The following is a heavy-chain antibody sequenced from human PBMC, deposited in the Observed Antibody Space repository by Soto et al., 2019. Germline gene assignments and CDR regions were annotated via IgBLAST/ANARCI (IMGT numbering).Heavy chain of an antibody. CDR2: INPSGGRT. D-gene: IGHD5-18*01. CDR1: GYTFTSYY. J-gene: IGHJ6*02. CDR3: ARGAVGYSYGTPNYYYYGMDV. V-gene: IGHV1-46*01. Sequence: QVQLVQSGAEVKKPGASVKVSCKASGYTFTSYYMHWVRQAPGQGLEWMGIINPSGGRTSYAQKFQGRVTMTRDTSTSTVYMELSSLRSEDTAVYYCARGAVGYSYGTPNYYYYGMDVWGQGTTVTVSS.